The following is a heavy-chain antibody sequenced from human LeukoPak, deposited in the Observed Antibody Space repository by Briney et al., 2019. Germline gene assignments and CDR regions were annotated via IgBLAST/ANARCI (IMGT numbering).Heavy chain of an antibody. Sequence: GGSLRLSCAASGFTYSIQAMTWVRQSPGKGLERVAVVYDDGSREHIADSVKGRFTISRDNSKNTVVLQMNGLRGEDTAVYYCARDLKSGYFDSWGQGTLVTVSA. V-gene: IGHV3-33*08. CDR2: VYDDGSRE. CDR3: ARDLKSGYFDS. J-gene: IGHJ4*02. D-gene: IGHD3-3*01. CDR1: GFTYSIQA.